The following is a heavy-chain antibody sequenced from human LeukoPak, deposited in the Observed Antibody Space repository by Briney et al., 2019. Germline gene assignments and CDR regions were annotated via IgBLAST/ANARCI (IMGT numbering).Heavy chain of an antibody. CDR3: AKAHLLDWLLPFDY. CDR1: GLTVSSNY. D-gene: IGHD3/OR15-3a*01. Sequence: GGSLRLSCAASGLTVSSNYMSWVRQAPGKGLEWVSLIYSGGGTYYADSVKGRFTISRDNSKNTLYLQMNSLRGEDTAVYYCAKAHLLDWLLPFDYWGQGTLVTVSS. CDR2: IYSGGGT. V-gene: IGHV3-53*05. J-gene: IGHJ4*02.